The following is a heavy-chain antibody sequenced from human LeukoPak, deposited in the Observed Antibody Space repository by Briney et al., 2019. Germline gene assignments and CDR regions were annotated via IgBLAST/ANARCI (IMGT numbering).Heavy chain of an antibody. V-gene: IGHV4-39*07. CDR2: IYYGGST. CDR1: GGSVSSSHY. Sequence: SETLSLTCSVSGGSVSSSHYWGWIRQPPGKGLEWIGSIYYGGSTYYNASLRSRVTTSVDTSKNQFSLKLSSVTAADTAVYYCAKSTYYYDTFVNAFDLWGQGTVVTVSS. D-gene: IGHD3-22*01. CDR3: AKSTYYYDTFVNAFDL. J-gene: IGHJ3*01.